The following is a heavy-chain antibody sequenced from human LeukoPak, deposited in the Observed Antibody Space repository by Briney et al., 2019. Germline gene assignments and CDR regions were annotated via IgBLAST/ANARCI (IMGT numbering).Heavy chain of an antibody. CDR3: ARDGALTIFGVVLSEYAPHGAGYYGMDV. J-gene: IGHJ6*02. D-gene: IGHD3-3*01. CDR1: GFTFSSHW. CDR2: IKQDGSEK. V-gene: IGHV3-7*01. Sequence: PGGSLRLSCAASGFTFSSHWMSWVRQAPGRGLEWVANIKQDGSEKYYVDSVKGRFTISRDNAKNSLYLQMNSLRAEDTAVYYCARDGALTIFGVVLSEYAPHGAGYYGMDVWGQGTTVTVSS.